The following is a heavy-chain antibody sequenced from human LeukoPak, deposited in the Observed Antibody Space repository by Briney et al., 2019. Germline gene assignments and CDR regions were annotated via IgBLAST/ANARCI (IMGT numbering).Heavy chain of an antibody. Sequence: GGSLRLSCAASGFTFSIYGMHWVRQAPGKGLEWVSVIYSGGSTYYADSVKGRFTISRDNSKNTLYLQMNSLRAEDTAVYYCARASSGYPDYWGQGTLVTVSS. CDR1: GFTFSIYG. D-gene: IGHD3-22*01. V-gene: IGHV3-66*01. J-gene: IGHJ4*02. CDR3: ARASSGYPDY. CDR2: IYSGGST.